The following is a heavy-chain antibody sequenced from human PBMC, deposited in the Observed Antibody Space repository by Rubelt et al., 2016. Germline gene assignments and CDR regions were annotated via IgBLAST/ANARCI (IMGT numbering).Heavy chain of an antibody. J-gene: IGHJ4*02. Sequence: QVQLVQSGAEVKKPGASVKVSCKASGYTFTSYGISWVRQAPGQGLEWMGWINTNTGNPTYAQGFTGRCVVSLDTSVRTAYVQITSLKAEDTAVYYCARGTTQNIVEEFDYWGQGTLVTVSS. CDR3: ARGTTQNIVEEFDY. D-gene: IGHD1-14*01. V-gene: IGHV7-4-1*02. CDR1: GYTFTSYG. CDR2: INTNTGNP.